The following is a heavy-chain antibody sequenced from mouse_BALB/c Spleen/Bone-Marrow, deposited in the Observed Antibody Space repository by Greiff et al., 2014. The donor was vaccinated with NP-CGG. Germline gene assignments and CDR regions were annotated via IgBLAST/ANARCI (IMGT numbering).Heavy chain of an antibody. V-gene: IGHV1-14*01. Sequence: VQLQPSGPELVKPGASVKMSCKASGYTFTSYVIHWGKKKPGQGLEWIGYINPYNDGTKYNEKFKGKATLTSDKSSSTAYMELSSLTSEDSAVYYCARGGYYGTSLYWYFDVWGAGTTVTVSS. CDR3: ARGGYYGTSLYWYFDV. D-gene: IGHD1-1*01. J-gene: IGHJ1*01. CDR1: GYTFTSYV. CDR2: INPYNDGT.